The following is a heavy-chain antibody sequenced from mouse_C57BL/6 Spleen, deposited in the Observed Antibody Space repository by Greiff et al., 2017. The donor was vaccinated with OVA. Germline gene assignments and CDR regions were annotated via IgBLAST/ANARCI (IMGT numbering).Heavy chain of an antibody. D-gene: IGHD2-3*01. CDR1: GFTFSDYG. J-gene: IGHJ1*03. Sequence: EVMLVESGGGLVKPGGSLKLSCAASGFTFSDYGMHWVRQAPEKGLEWVAYISSGSSTIYYADTVKGRFTISRDNAKNTLFLQMTSLRSEDTAMYYCARGDFYDGYYNWCFDVWGTGTTVTVSS. CDR3: ARGDFYDGYYNWCFDV. CDR2: ISSGSSTI. V-gene: IGHV5-17*01.